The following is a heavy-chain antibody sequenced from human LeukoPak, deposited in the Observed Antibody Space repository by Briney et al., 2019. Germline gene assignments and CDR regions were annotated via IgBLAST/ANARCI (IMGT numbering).Heavy chain of an antibody. J-gene: IGHJ4*02. CDR1: GFTFRSYA. D-gene: IGHD3-10*01. CDR3: ATHLITMVRGVITLYYFDY. Sequence: PGGSLRLSCAASGFTFRSYAMSWVRPAPGKGLERVSAISGSGGSTYYADSVKGRFTISRDNSKNTLYLQMNSLRAEDTAVYYCATHLITMVRGVITLYYFDYWGQGTLVTVSS. V-gene: IGHV3-23*01. CDR2: ISGSGGST.